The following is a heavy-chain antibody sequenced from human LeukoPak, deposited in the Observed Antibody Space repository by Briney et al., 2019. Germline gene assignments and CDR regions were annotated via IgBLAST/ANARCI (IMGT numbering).Heavy chain of an antibody. CDR3: ARDRGNSSPYQIDY. CDR2: ISYDGSNK. D-gene: IGHD6-6*01. V-gene: IGHV3-30*03. CDR1: GFTFSSYG. J-gene: IGHJ4*02. Sequence: GGSLRLSCAASGFTFSSYGMHWVRQAPGKGLEWVAVISYDGSNKYYADSVKGRFTISRDNSKNTLYLQMNSLRAEDTAVYYCARDRGNSSPYQIDYWGQGTLVTVSS.